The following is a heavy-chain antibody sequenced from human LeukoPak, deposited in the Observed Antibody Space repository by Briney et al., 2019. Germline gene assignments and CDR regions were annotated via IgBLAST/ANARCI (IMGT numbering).Heavy chain of an antibody. CDR3: ARGPNSNWSGLDF. CDR2: ISPTGSTT. V-gene: IGHV3-74*01. CDR1: GLTFSSYA. Sequence: GGSLRLSCAASGLTFSSYAMHWARQLPGKGLVWVSRISPTGSTTSYADSVKGRFTVSRDNAKNTLYLQVNNLRAEDTAVYYCARGPNSNWSGLDFWGQGTLLTVSS. J-gene: IGHJ4*02. D-gene: IGHD6-6*01.